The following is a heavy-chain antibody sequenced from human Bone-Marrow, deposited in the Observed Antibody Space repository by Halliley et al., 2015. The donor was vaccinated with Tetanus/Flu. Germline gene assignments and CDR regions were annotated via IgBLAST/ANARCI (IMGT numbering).Heavy chain of an antibody. CDR3: ARLLPPSMPPDF. CDR1: GGSMDAYY. Sequence: TLSLTCAVSGGSMDAYYWTWIRQPPGKGLEWIGNIRYTGDSNFNPSLKSRVTMSVDTSRDTLSLKMTSVTSADAAIYYCARLLPPSMPPDFWGQGTLFTVSS. J-gene: IGHJ4*02. D-gene: IGHD2-2*01. V-gene: IGHV4-59*01. CDR2: IRYTGDS.